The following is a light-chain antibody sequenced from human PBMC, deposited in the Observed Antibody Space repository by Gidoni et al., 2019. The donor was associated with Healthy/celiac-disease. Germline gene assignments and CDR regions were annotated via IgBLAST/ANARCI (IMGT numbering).Light chain of an antibody. CDR3: QQYDNLPPMCS. CDR2: DAS. V-gene: IGKV1-33*01. J-gene: IGKJ2*04. Sequence: DIQMTQSPSSLSASVGDRVTITCQASQDISNYLNWYQQKPGKAPKLLTYDASNLETGVPSRFSGSGSGTDFTFTISILQPEDIATYYCQQYDNLPPMCSFGQGTKLEIK. CDR1: QDISNY.